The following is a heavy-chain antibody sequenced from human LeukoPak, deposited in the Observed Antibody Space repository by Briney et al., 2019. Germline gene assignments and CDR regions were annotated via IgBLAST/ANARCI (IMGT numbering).Heavy chain of an antibody. CDR2: ILYDGSNK. D-gene: IGHD4-17*01. V-gene: IGHV3-30*18. CDR1: GFTFSSYG. Sequence: GGSLRLSCVASGFTFSSYGMHWVRQAPGKGLEWVAVILYDGSNKYNADSVKGRFTISRDTSKNTLYLQMSSLRAEDTAVYYCAKAWRAYGDYHTFDIWGQGTIVTVSS. CDR3: AKAWRAYGDYHTFDI. J-gene: IGHJ3*02.